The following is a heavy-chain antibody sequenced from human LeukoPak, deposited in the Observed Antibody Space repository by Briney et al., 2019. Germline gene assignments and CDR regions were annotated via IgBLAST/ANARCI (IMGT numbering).Heavy chain of an antibody. V-gene: IGHV3-30*02. D-gene: IGHD3-16*01. Sequence: PGGSLRLSCAASGFSFSSYGMHWVRQAPGKGLKWVAFIRFDASNYYYTDSVKGRFTISIDNSKNTLYLQMNSLRAEDTAVYYCARRAGAYTHPYDYWGQGTLVTVSS. CDR3: ARRAGAYTHPYDY. CDR1: GFSFSSYG. CDR2: IRFDASNY. J-gene: IGHJ4*02.